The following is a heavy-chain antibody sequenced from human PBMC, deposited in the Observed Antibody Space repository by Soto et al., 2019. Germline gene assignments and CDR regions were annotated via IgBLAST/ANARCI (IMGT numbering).Heavy chain of an antibody. V-gene: IGHV1-8*01. J-gene: IGHJ6*03. CDR1: GYTFTSYD. D-gene: IGHD3-3*01. CDR3: ARPNLEWYDDSHYYYYMDV. CDR2: MNPNSGNT. Sequence: ASVKVSCKASGYTFTSYDINWVRQATGQGLEWMGWMNPNSGNTGYAQKFQGRVTMTRNTSISTAYMELSSLRSEDTAVYYCARPNLEWYDDSHYYYYMDVWGKGTTVTVSS.